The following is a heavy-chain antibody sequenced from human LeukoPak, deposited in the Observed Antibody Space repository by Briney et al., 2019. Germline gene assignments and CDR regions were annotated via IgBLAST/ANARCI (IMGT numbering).Heavy chain of an antibody. J-gene: IGHJ3*02. Sequence: GASVKVSCKASGYTFTGYYMHWVRQAPGQGLEWMGWINPNSGGTNYAQKFQGRVTMTRDTSASTAYMELSSLRSEDMAVYYCARDRRNGYDAFDIWGQGTMVTVSS. CDR1: GYTFTGYY. D-gene: IGHD3-3*01. CDR3: ARDRRNGYDAFDI. V-gene: IGHV1-2*02. CDR2: INPNSGGT.